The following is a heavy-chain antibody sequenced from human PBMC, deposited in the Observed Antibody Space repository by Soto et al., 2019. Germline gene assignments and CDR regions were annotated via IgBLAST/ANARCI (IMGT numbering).Heavy chain of an antibody. CDR1: GYTFTSYG. CDR3: AREEGLYCSGGSCSVFGPPVTGFDP. CDR2: ISAYNGNT. D-gene: IGHD2-15*01. Sequence: ASVKVSCKASGYTFTSYGISWVRQAPGQGLEWMGWISAYNGNTNYAQKLQGRVTMTTDTSTSTAYMELRSLRSDDTAVYYCAREEGLYCSGGSCSVFGPPVTGFDPWGQGTLVTVSS. V-gene: IGHV1-18*01. J-gene: IGHJ5*02.